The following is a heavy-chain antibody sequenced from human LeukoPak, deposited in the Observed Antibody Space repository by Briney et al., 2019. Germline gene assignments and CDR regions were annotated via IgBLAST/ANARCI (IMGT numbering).Heavy chain of an antibody. CDR1: GGSFSGYY. D-gene: IGHD6-13*01. Sequence: SETLSLTCAVYGGSFSGYYWSWIRQPPGKGLEWIGEINHSGSTNYDPSLKSRVTISVDTSKNQFSLKLSSVTAADTAVYYCASKGGYRDYWGQGTLVTVSS. J-gene: IGHJ4*02. CDR3: ASKGGYRDY. CDR2: INHSGST. V-gene: IGHV4-34*01.